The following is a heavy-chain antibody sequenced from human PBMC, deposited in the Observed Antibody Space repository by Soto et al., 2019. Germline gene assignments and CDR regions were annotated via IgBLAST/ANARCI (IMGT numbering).Heavy chain of an antibody. D-gene: IGHD3-3*01. CDR1: GFTVSSNY. Sequence: GGSLRLSXAASGFTVSSNYMSWVRQAPGKGLEWVSVIYSGGSTYYADSVKGRFTISRDNSKNTLYLQMNSLRAEDTAVYYCARETNFTIFGVVINDAFDIWGQGTMVTVSS. J-gene: IGHJ3*02. V-gene: IGHV3-53*01. CDR2: IYSGGST. CDR3: ARETNFTIFGVVINDAFDI.